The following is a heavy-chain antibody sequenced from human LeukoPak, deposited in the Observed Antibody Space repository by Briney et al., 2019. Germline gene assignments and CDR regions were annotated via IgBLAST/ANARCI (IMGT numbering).Heavy chain of an antibody. CDR3: ARDIVSSGSYSWPNAFDI. J-gene: IGHJ3*02. V-gene: IGHV3-64*01. Sequence: PGGSLRLSCAASGFTFSSYAMHWVRQAPGKGLEYVSAISSNGGSTYYANSVKGRFTISRDNSKNTLYLQMGSLRAEDMAVYYCARDIVSSGSYSWPNAFDIWGQGTMVTVSS. D-gene: IGHD3-10*01. CDR1: GFTFSSYA. CDR2: ISSNGGST.